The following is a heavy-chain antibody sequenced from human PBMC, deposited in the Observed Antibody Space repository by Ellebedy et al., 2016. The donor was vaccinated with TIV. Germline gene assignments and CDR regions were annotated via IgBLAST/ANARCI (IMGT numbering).Heavy chain of an antibody. Sequence: MPSETLSLTCAVSGDSINTNSWWSWVRQPPGKGLDWTGEIYHSGTTNYKPSLRSRVTISFDKSKNQFSLRLSSVTAADTAVYYCARVAAGTWGGIDFWGPGTLVTVSS. CDR3: ARVAAGTWGGIDF. D-gene: IGHD6-13*01. CDR2: IYHSGTT. J-gene: IGHJ4*02. V-gene: IGHV4-4*02. CDR1: GDSINTNSW.